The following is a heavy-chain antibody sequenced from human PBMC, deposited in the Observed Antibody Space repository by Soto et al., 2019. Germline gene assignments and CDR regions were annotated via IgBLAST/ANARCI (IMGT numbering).Heavy chain of an antibody. D-gene: IGHD5-12*01. J-gene: IGHJ4*02. CDR3: ATKKWLRYGAPDY. V-gene: IGHV3-23*01. CDR2: ISGSGSDT. Sequence: GGSLRLSCAASGFVFGNSAMSWVRQAPGKGLEWVSAISGSGSDTYYADSVKGRFTISRDNFNNTLFLQMASLRAEDTAVYYCATKKWLRYGAPDYWGQGTLVTVSS. CDR1: GFVFGNSA.